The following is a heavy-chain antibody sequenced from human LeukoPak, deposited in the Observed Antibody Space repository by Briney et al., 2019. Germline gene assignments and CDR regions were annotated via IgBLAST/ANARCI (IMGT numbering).Heavy chain of an antibody. Sequence: SETLSLTCTVSGGSISSSSYYWGWIRQPPGKGLEWIGSIYYSGSTYYNPSLKSRVTISVDTSKNQFSLKLSSVTAADTAVYYCARRSSPRGYYYYYYYMDVWGKGTTVTISS. CDR1: GGSISSSSYY. D-gene: IGHD3-10*01. J-gene: IGHJ6*03. CDR3: ARRSSPRGYYYYYYYMDV. CDR2: IYYSGST. V-gene: IGHV4-39*01.